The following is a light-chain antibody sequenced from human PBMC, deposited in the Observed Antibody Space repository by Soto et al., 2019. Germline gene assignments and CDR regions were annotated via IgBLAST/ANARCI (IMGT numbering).Light chain of an antibody. V-gene: IGLV2-14*03. CDR2: HVT. Sequence: QSALTQPASLSGSPGQSITISCTGTSSDIGHYDYVSWYQQHPGKAPKLMIYHVTYRPSGVSNRYSGSKSGNSASLTISGLQADDEADYYCCSLTTSHTYVFGSETKVTVL. J-gene: IGLJ1*01. CDR3: CSLTTSHTYV. CDR1: SSDIGHYDY.